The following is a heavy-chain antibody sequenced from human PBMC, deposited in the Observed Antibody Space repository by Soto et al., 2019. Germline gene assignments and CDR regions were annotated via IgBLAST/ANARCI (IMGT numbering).Heavy chain of an antibody. J-gene: IGHJ4*02. CDR2: IRDSAGNA. D-gene: IGHD3-9*01. CDR3: ASRPPSDDWLFCFDW. V-gene: IGHV3-23*01. Sequence: GGSLRLSCEGSGISISDYAMSWVRQAPGKGLEWVAGIRDSAGNAKIADSVKGRFTISRDNSKNTLYLQMSSLRVDDTAVYYCASRPPSDDWLFCFDWWGQGTLVTVSS. CDR1: GISISDYA.